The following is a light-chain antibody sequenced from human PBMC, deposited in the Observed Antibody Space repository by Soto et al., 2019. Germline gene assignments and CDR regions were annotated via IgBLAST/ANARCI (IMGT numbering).Light chain of an antibody. CDR2: DTS. Sequence: QAVVTQEPSLTVSPGGTVTLTCGSSTGAVTSGHYPYWFQQKPGQAPRTLIYDTSNKHSWTPARFSGSLLGGKAALTLSGAQHEDEAAYYCLLSYSGARGVFGTGTKLTVL. J-gene: IGLJ1*01. V-gene: IGLV7-46*01. CDR1: TGAVTSGHY. CDR3: LLSYSGARGV.